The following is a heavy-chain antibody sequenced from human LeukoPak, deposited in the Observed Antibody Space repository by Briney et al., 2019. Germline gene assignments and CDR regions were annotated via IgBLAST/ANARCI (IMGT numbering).Heavy chain of an antibody. D-gene: IGHD4-17*01. Sequence: PGGSLRLSCAASGFTFSSYSMNWVRQAPGKGLKWVSYISSSSSTIYYADSVKGRFTISRDNAKNSLYLQMNSLRAEDTAVYYCARVPDRTVTHWYFDLWGRGTLVTVSS. V-gene: IGHV3-48*04. CDR2: ISSSSSTI. J-gene: IGHJ2*01. CDR3: ARVPDRTVTHWYFDL. CDR1: GFTFSSYS.